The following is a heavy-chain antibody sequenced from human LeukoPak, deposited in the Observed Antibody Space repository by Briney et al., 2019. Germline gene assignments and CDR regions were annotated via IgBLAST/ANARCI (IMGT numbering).Heavy chain of an antibody. D-gene: IGHD3-22*01. CDR1: GFTFSSYA. CDR2: ISGSGGST. J-gene: IGHJ4*02. V-gene: IGHV3-23*01. Sequence: GGSLRLSCAASGFTFSSYAMSWVRQAPGKGLEWVSAISGSGGSTYYADSVKGRFTISRDNSKNTLYLQMNSLRAEDTAVYYCAKDSYYDSRGYLYYFDYWGQGTLVTVSS. CDR3: AKDSYYDSRGYLYYFDY.